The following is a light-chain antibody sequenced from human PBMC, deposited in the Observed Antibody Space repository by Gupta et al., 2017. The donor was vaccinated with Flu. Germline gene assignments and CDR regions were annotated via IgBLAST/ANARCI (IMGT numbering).Light chain of an antibody. CDR3: CSYASNTHYV. V-gene: IGLV2-23*01. J-gene: IGLJ1*01. CDR1: SSDVGFFHF. Sequence: QSALTQPASVSGSAGQSITLSCTGTSSDVGFFHFVSWYQQDPGKAPKLLIYEDTKRPSGVSERFSGSKSGNTASLAISGLQAGDEAHYYCCSYASNTHYVFGSGTKVTVI. CDR2: EDT.